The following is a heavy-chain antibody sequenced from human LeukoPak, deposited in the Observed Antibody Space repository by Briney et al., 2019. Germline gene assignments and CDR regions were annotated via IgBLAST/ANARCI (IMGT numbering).Heavy chain of an antibody. CDR3: AREDPQTTVPEGMDV. D-gene: IGHD4-17*01. Sequence: SETLSLTCTVSGGSFSNYYWSWIRQPPGKALEWIGYIYYSGTTNYNPSLKSRVTISVDTSRNQFSLQLRSVTAADTAVYYCAREDPQTTVPEGMDVWGQGTTVIVSS. V-gene: IGHV4-59*01. CDR2: IYYSGTT. CDR1: GGSFSNYY. J-gene: IGHJ6*02.